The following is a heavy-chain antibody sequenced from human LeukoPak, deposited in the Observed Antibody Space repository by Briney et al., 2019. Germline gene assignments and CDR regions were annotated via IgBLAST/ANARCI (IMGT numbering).Heavy chain of an antibody. J-gene: IGHJ5*02. D-gene: IGHD1-14*01. CDR1: GFTISSYG. CDR3: AKDPDNTNWFDP. V-gene: IGHV3-30*02. Sequence: AGGSLRPACAASGFTISSYGMHWVRQAPGKGLEWVAFIRYDGSNNYYADSVKGRFTISRDNSKNTLYLQMNSLRAEDTAVYYCAKDPDNTNWFDPWGQGTLVTVSS. CDR2: IRYDGSNN.